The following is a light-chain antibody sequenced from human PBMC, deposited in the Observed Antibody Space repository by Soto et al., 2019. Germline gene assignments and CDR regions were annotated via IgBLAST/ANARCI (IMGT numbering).Light chain of an antibody. CDR1: QSVSSN. Sequence: EIVMTQSPATLSVSPGGRATLSCRASQSVSSNLAWYQQKPGQAPRLLIYGASTRATGFPARFSGSGSGTEFTLTISSLQSEDFTVYSCLQYHNLWAFGQGTKVEIK. J-gene: IGKJ1*01. CDR3: LQYHNLWA. CDR2: GAS. V-gene: IGKV3-15*01.